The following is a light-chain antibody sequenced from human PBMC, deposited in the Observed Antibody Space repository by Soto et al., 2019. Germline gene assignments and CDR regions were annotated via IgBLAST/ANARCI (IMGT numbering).Light chain of an antibody. CDR3: QSYDSSLSVG. Sequence: QSVLTQPPSVSGAPGQRVTISCTGSSSNIGAGYDVHWYQQLPGTAPKLLIYGNSNRPSGVPDRFSGSKSGTSASLAITGLQAEDEADYYCQSYDSSLSVGFGGGTKVTVL. CDR1: SSNIGAGYD. V-gene: IGLV1-40*01. J-gene: IGLJ2*01. CDR2: GNS.